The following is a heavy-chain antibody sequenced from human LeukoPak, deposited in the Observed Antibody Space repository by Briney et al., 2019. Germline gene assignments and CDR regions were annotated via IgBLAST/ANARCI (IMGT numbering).Heavy chain of an antibody. V-gene: IGHV1-69*13. J-gene: IGHJ3*02. CDR3: ARPSPDDAFDI. CDR2: IIPIFGTA. D-gene: IGHD1-14*01. Sequence: SVKVSCKASGYTFTGYYMHWVRQAPGQGLEWMGGIIPIFGTANYAQKFQGRVTITADESTSTAYMELSSLRSEDTAVYYCARPSPDDAFDIWGQGTMVTVSS. CDR1: GYTFTGYY.